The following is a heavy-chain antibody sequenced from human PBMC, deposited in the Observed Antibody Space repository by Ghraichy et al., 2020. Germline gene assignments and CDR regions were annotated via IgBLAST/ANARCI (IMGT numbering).Heavy chain of an antibody. CDR2: INDSGSI. CDR3: ARVVFSNNWTPVHWFGP. Sequence: SETLSLTCAVYGGSFSDYDWTWIRQPPGKGLEWIGEINDSGSIDYNASLKSRVSISLDTSKNQFSLKLSSVTAADTAVYFCARVVFSNNWTPVHWFGPWGQGTLVIVSS. D-gene: IGHD1-1*01. CDR1: GGSFSDYD. V-gene: IGHV4-34*01. J-gene: IGHJ5*02.